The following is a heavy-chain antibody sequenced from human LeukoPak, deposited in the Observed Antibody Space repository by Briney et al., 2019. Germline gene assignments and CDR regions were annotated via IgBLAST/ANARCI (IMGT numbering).Heavy chain of an antibody. CDR1: GCSVSSYY. Sequence: WGTLSLTCTVSGCSVSSYYWSWIRQPPGKGLEWIGHIYYTGSTNYNPSLTSRVNISGHKSKNQCTLSLTSVTAAVTAVYSCARWGSIAVARFDYWGQGTLVTVSS. D-gene: IGHD6-6*01. V-gene: IGHV4-59*02. CDR3: ARWGSIAVARFDY. CDR2: IYYTGST. J-gene: IGHJ4*02.